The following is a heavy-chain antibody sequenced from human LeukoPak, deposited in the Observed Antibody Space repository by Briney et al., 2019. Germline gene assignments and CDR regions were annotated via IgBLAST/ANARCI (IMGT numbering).Heavy chain of an antibody. V-gene: IGHV1-18*01. J-gene: IGHJ5*02. CDR2: ISTYNGDT. D-gene: IGHD6-19*01. CDR3: ARDLAFFPVPAAHGWFDP. Sequence: ASGKVSCQAAGYTLTSHGISWVRQSPGQGLEWMGWISTYNGDTKYAQKLQGRVTLTSDTSTNTAYMEVRSLTYEDPAVYYCARDLAFFPVPAAHGWFDPWGQGTLVTVSS. CDR1: GYTLTSHG.